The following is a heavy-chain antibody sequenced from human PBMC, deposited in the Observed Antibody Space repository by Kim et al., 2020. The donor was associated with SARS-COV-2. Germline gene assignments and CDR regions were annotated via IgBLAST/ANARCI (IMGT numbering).Heavy chain of an antibody. CDR2: IYYSGST. CDR1: GGSISSSSYY. V-gene: IGHV4-39*07. Sequence: SETLSLTCTVSGGSISSSSYYWGWIRQPPGKGLEWIGSIYYSGSTYYNPSLKSRVNISVDTSKNQFSLKLSSVTAADTAVYYCASNRGGDILTGYYKYYFDYWGQGTLVTVSS. D-gene: IGHD3-9*01. CDR3: ASNRGGDILTGYYKYYFDY. J-gene: IGHJ4*02.